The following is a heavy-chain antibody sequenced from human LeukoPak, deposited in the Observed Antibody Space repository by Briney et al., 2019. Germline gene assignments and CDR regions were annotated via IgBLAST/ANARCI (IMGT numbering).Heavy chain of an antibody. D-gene: IGHD1-26*01. Sequence: SETLSLTCAVFGGSFSGYCWSWIRQPPGKGLEWIGEITHSGSTKYNPSLKSRVTISVDTSKNQFSLKLSSVTAADTAVYYCARIVGASDYWGQGTLVTVSS. J-gene: IGHJ4*02. CDR2: ITHSGST. CDR3: ARIVGASDY. CDR1: GGSFSGYC. V-gene: IGHV4-34*01.